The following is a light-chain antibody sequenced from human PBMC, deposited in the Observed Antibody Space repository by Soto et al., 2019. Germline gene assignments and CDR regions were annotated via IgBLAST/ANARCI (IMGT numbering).Light chain of an antibody. CDR1: QSVSSY. V-gene: IGKV3-11*01. CDR3: QQYGSSPPYS. CDR2: DAS. J-gene: IGKJ2*03. Sequence: EIVLTQSPATLSLSPGERATLSCRASQSVSSYLAWYQQKPGQAPRLLIYDASNRATGIPARFSGSGSGTDFTLTISRVEPDDFAVYYCQQYGSSPPYSFGQGTKLEIK.